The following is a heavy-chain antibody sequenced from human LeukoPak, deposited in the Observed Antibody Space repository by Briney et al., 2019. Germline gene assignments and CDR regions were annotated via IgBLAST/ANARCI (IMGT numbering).Heavy chain of an antibody. CDR3: AKNVALAAPSWGYFDY. CDR2: ISWNSGSI. CDR1: GFTFDDYA. Sequence: GGSLRLSCAASGFTFDDYAMHWVRQAPGKGLEWVSCISWNSGSIGYADSVKGRFTISRDNAKNSLYLQMNSLRAEDTALYYCAKNVALAAPSWGYFDYWGQGTLVTVSS. D-gene: IGHD6-13*01. V-gene: IGHV3-9*01. J-gene: IGHJ4*02.